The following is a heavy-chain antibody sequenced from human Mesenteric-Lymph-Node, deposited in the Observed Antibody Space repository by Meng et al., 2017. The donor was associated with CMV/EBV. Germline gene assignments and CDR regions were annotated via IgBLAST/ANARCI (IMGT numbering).Heavy chain of an antibody. CDR3: VRDHGSGINYNGFIDY. V-gene: IGHV1-69*04. J-gene: IGHJ4*02. CDR1: GGTFSNYV. CDR2: FSTILDTP. D-gene: IGHD3-10*01. Sequence: GGTFSNYVVSWVRQAPGQGLEWMGRFSTILDTPNYEQKFRGRVTITADKSTSIVYMELSSLRSDDTAVYYCVRDHGSGINYNGFIDYWGQGALVTVSS.